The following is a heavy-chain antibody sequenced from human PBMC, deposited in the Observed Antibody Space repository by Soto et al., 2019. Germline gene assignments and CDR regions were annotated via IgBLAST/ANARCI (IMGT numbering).Heavy chain of an antibody. D-gene: IGHD6-19*01. CDR2: ISYDGSNK. J-gene: IGHJ3*02. Sequence: GGSLRLSCAASGFTFSSYGMHWVRQAPGKGLEWVAVISYDGSNKYYADSVKGRFTISRDNSKNTLYLQMNSLRAEDTAVYYCAKDKTSGWPRDAFDIWGQGKMVTVSS. V-gene: IGHV3-30*18. CDR1: GFTFSSYG. CDR3: AKDKTSGWPRDAFDI.